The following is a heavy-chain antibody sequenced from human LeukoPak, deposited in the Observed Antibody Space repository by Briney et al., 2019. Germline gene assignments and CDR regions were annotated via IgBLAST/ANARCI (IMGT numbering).Heavy chain of an antibody. Sequence: GGSLRLSCAASGFTFSSYGMHWVRQAPGKGLEWVAVIWYDGSNKYYADSVKGRFTISRDNSKNTLYLQMNSLRAEDTAVYYCARGLSIAAAGDASDIWGQGTMVTVSS. V-gene: IGHV3-33*01. CDR2: IWYDGSNK. CDR1: GFTFSSYG. CDR3: ARGLSIAAAGDASDI. D-gene: IGHD6-13*01. J-gene: IGHJ3*02.